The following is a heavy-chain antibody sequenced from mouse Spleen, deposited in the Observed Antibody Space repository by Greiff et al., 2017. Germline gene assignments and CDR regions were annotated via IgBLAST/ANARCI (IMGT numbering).Heavy chain of an antibody. Sequence: QVQLQQSGAELARPGASVKLSCKASGYTFTSYGISWVKQRTGQGLEWIGEIYPRSGNTYYNEKFKGKATLTADKSSSTAYMELRSLTSEDSAVYFCARHSGGFAYWGQGTLVTVSA. D-gene: IGHD4-1*01. J-gene: IGHJ3*01. CDR1: GYTFTSYG. CDR3: ARHSGGFAY. CDR2: IYPRSGNT. V-gene: IGHV1-81*01.